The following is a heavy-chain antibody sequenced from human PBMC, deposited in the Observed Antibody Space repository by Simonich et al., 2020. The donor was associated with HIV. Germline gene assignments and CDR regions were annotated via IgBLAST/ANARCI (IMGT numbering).Heavy chain of an antibody. V-gene: IGHV3-33*01. CDR2: IWYDGSKK. CDR3: ARDFITGAAPDY. Sequence: QVQLVESGGGVVQPGRSLRLSCASSGFIFRSYGMHWGRQAPGKGLEWVAVIWYDGSKKYYADSVRGRFTISRDNSKNTLYLQMNSLSAEDTAVYYCARDFITGAAPDYWGQGTLVTVSS. CDR1: GFIFRSYG. J-gene: IGHJ4*02. D-gene: IGHD1-20*01.